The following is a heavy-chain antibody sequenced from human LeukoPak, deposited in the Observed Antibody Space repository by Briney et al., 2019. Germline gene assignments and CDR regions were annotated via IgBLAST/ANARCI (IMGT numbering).Heavy chain of an antibody. CDR2: IYTSGST. CDR3: AREGIVGATTPYYSYYYMDV. CDR1: GGSIRSYY. J-gene: IGHJ6*03. V-gene: IGHV4-4*07. Sequence: SETRSLTCTVSGGSIRSYYWSWIRQPAGKGLEWIGRIYTSGSTNYNPSLTSRVTMSVDTSKTQSSLKLSSVTAADTAVYYCAREGIVGATTPYYSYYYMDVWGKGTTVTISS. D-gene: IGHD1-26*01.